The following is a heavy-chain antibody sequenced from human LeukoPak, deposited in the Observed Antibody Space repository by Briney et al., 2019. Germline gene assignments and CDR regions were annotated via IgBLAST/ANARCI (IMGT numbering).Heavy chain of an antibody. V-gene: IGHV4-59*01. CDR1: GGSISSYY. J-gene: IGHJ6*02. CDR2: IYYSGST. Sequence: SPTLSLNCPVSGGSISSYYWSWIRQPPGKGLEWIGYIYYSGSTNYNPSLKSRVTISVDTSKNQFSLKLSSVTAADTAVYYCARDHGVATTLNYYYYGMDVWGQGTTVTVSS. CDR3: ARDHGVATTLNYYYYGMDV. D-gene: IGHD5-12*01.